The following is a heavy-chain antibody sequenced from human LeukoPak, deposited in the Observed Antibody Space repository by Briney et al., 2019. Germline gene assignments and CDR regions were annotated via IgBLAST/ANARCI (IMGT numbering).Heavy chain of an antibody. V-gene: IGHV3-9*03. CDR3: ATSPGGYYDSSGYFDY. CDR2: ISWNSGSI. J-gene: IGHJ4*02. CDR1: GFTFSSYA. D-gene: IGHD3-22*01. Sequence: GGSLRLSCAASGFTFSSYAMSWVRQAPGKGLEWVSGISWNSGSIAYADSVEGRFTISRDNAKNSLYLQMNSLRTEDMALYYCATSPGGYYDSSGYFDYWGQGTLVTVSS.